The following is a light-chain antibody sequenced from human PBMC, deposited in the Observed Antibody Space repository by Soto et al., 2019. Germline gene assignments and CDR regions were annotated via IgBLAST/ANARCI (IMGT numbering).Light chain of an antibody. V-gene: IGKV3-15*01. J-gene: IGKJ1*01. CDR1: QSIGGT. Sequence: EILMTQSPATLSASLGEGATISCRASQSIGGTLPWYQHKPGQAPRLLIYATSTRATGVPSRFSGSRSGTEFTLTISSLQSEDFAVYYCQQYYNWPLTFGRGTKVESK. CDR2: ATS. CDR3: QQYYNWPLT.